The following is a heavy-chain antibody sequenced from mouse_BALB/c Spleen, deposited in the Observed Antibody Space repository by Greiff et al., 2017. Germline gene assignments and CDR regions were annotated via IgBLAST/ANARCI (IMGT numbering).Heavy chain of an antibody. J-gene: IGHJ3*01. V-gene: IGHV5-12-2*01. CDR2: ISNGGGST. CDR3: ARDDYEGFAY. Sequence: DVQLVESGGGLVQPGGSLKLSCAASGFTFSSYSMSWVRQTPEKRLEWVAYISNGGGSTYYPDTVKGRFTISRDNAKNTLYLQMSSLKSEDTAMYYCARDDYEGFAYWGQGTLVTVSA. CDR1: GFTFSSYS. D-gene: IGHD2-4*01.